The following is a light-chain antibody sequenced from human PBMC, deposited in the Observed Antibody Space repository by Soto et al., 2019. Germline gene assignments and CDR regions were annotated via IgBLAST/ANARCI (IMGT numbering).Light chain of an antibody. CDR2: EVN. CDR1: SSDVGGYNY. J-gene: IGLJ1*01. CDR3: SSYAGSRNV. V-gene: IGLV2-8*01. Sequence: QSVLTQPPSASGSPGQSVAISCTGTSSDVGGYNYVSWYQQHPGKAPKLMIYEVNKRPSGVPDRFSGSKSGNTASLTVSGLQAEDEADYYCSSYAGSRNVVGSGTKV.